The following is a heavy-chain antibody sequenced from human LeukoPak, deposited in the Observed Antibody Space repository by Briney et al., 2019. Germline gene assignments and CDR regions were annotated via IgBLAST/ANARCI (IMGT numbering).Heavy chain of an antibody. CDR2: ITPDGSGT. J-gene: IGHJ4*02. D-gene: IGHD5-18*01. V-gene: IGHV3-74*01. CDR1: GFTFSTYW. CDR3: AKDPRGLRTGDY. Sequence: GGSLRLSCAASGFTFSTYWMHWVRQAPGKGLVWVSRITPDGSGTIYADSVKGRFTISRDNAKNTLYLQMNSLRAEDTAVYYCAKDPRGLRTGDYWGQGTLVTVSS.